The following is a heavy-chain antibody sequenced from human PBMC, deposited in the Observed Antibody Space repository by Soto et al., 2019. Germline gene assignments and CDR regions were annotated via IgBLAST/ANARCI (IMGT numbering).Heavy chain of an antibody. CDR2: INPSGGST. V-gene: IGHV1-46*01. CDR1: GYTFTSYY. J-gene: IGHJ3*02. Sequence: ASVKVSCKASGYTFTSYYMHWVRQAPGQGLEWMGIINPSGGSTSYAQKFQGRVTMTRDTSTSTVYMELSSLRSEDTAVYYCASTPGRVDTAMGPLQDPDAFDIWGQGTMVTVSS. D-gene: IGHD5-18*01. CDR3: ASTPGRVDTAMGPLQDPDAFDI.